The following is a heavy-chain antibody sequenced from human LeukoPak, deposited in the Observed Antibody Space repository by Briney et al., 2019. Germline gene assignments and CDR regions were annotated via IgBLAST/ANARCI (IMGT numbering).Heavy chain of an antibody. CDR3: AKDPGGVCGSSWCAEYFQH. V-gene: IGHV3-23*01. Sequence: GGSLRLSCAASGFTFSSYAMSWVRQAPGKGLEWVSAISGSGGSTYYADSVKGRFTISRDNSKNTLYLQMNSLRAEDTAVYYCAKDPGGVCGSSWCAEYFQHWGQGTLVTVSS. CDR2: ISGSGGST. J-gene: IGHJ1*01. CDR1: GFTFSSYA. D-gene: IGHD6-13*01.